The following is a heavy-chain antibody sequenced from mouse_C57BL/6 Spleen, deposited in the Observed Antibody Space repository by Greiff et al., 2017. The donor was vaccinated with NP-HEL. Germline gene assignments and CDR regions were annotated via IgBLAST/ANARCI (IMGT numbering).Heavy chain of an antibody. CDR2: IDPEAGET. D-gene: IGHD2-4*01. Sequence: VQLQQSGAELVKPGASVKLSCTASGFNIKDYYMHWVKQRTEQGLEWIGRIDPEAGETKYAPKFQGKATITADTSSNTAYLQLSSLTSEDTAVYYCAREDDYGWFAYWGQGTLVTVSA. CDR1: GFNIKDYY. CDR3: AREDDYGWFAY. V-gene: IGHV14-2*01. J-gene: IGHJ3*01.